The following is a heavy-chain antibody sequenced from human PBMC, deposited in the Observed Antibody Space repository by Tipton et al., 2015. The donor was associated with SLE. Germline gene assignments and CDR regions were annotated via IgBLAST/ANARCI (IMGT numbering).Heavy chain of an antibody. CDR1: GGSFSGYY. D-gene: IGHD3-3*01. CDR3: ARVRPPLSIFGVVKGTDYYYMDV. V-gene: IGHV4-34*01. J-gene: IGHJ6*03. CDR2: INHRGST. Sequence: LRLSCAVYGGSFSGYYWSWIRQPPGKGLEWIGEINHRGSTNYNPSLKSRVTISVDTSKNQFSLKLSSVTAADTAVYYCARVRPPLSIFGVVKGTDYYYMDVWGKGTTVTVSS.